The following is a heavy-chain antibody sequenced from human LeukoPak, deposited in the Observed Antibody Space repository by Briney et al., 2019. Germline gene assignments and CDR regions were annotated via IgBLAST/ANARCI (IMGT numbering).Heavy chain of an antibody. J-gene: IGHJ6*02. CDR3: ARGGLYGMDV. CDR1: GFTISSYD. V-gene: IGHV3-13*01. CDR2: IGTAGDT. Sequence: HTGGSLRLSCAASGFTISSYDMHWVRQVTGKGLEWVSAIGTAGDTYYPGSVKGRFTISRENAKNSLYLQMNSLRAGDTAVYYCARGGLYGMDVWGQGTTVTVSS.